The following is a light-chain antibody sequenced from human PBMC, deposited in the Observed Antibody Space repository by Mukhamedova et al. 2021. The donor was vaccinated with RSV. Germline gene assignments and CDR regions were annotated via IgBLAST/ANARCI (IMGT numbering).Light chain of an antibody. Sequence: WYQRRVHGQAPKLLISKASSLESGVPSRFSGSGSGTEFTLTISSLQPDDFATYYCQQYESHHTFGPGTKLDIK. CDR3: QQYESHHT. V-gene: IGKV1-5*03. CDR2: KAS. J-gene: IGKJ2*01.